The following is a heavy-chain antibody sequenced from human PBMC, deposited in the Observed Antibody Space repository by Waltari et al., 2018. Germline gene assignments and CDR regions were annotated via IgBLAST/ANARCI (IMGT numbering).Heavy chain of an antibody. J-gene: IGHJ6*02. D-gene: IGHD2-2*01. Sequence: QVQLQESGPGLVRPSQTLSLTCSVSGDSINSAGHHWSWIRQPAGKGLEWIGRINNSGNTKFNPALESRVTISVDTSKNQFSLKLSSVTAADTAVYYCGSPSSSSGMDVWGQGTTVTVSS. CDR3: GSPSSSSGMDV. CDR2: INNSGNT. V-gene: IGHV4-61*02. CDR1: GDSINSAGHH.